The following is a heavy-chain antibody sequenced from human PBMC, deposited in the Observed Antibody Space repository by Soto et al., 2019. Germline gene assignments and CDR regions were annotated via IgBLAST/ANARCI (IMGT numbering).Heavy chain of an antibody. V-gene: IGHV4-34*01. CDR1: GGSFSGYY. D-gene: IGHD2-2*01. Sequence: QVQLQQCGAGLLKPSETLSLTCAVYGGSFSGYYWSWIRQPPGKGLEWIGEINHSGSTNYNPSLKSRVTISVDTSKNQFSLKLSSVTAADTAVYYCARGDQCSSTACYPYYFDYWGQGTLVTVS. CDR3: ARGDQCSSTACYPYYFDY. CDR2: INHSGST. J-gene: IGHJ4*02.